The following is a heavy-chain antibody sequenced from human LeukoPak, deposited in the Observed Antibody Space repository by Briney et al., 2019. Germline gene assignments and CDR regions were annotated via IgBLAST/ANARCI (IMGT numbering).Heavy chain of an antibody. Sequence: PSETLSLTCTVSGGSISSGGYYWSWIRQHPGKGLEWIGYIYYSGSTYYNPSLKSRVTISVDTSKNQFSLKLGSVTAADTAVYYCARGGDEFTFDYWGQGTLVTVSS. CDR1: GGSISSGGYY. D-gene: IGHD3-16*01. J-gene: IGHJ4*02. V-gene: IGHV4-31*03. CDR3: ARGGDEFTFDY. CDR2: IYYSGST.